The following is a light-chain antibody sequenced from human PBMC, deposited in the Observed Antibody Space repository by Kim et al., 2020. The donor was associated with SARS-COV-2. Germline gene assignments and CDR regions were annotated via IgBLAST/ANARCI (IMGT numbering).Light chain of an antibody. V-gene: IGKV1-5*03. CDR1: QGINTY. CDR2: LAS. CDR3: QHYVRFPYT. J-gene: IGKJ2*01. Sequence: ASEGDRVTITCRASQGINTYLAWYQQRPGKAPKLLIYLASTLESGVPPRFSGSGFGTEFTLTINSLQPDDFATYYCQHYVRFPYTFGQGTKLEI.